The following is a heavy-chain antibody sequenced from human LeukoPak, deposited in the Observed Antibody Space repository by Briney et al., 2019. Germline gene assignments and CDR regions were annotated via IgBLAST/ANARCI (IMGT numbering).Heavy chain of an antibody. CDR3: AKVQGIAAAGTRWFDP. V-gene: IGHV3-23*01. CDR2: ISGSGGST. CDR1: GFTFSSYA. J-gene: IGHJ5*02. Sequence: GGSLRLSCAASGFTFSSYAMSWVRQAPGKGLEWVSAISGSGGSTYYADSVKGRFTVSRDNSKNTLYLQMNSLRAEDTAVYYCAKVQGIAAAGTRWFDPWGQGTLVTVSS. D-gene: IGHD6-13*01.